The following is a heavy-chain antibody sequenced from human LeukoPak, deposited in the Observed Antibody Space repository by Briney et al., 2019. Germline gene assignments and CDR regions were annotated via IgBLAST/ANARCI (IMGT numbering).Heavy chain of an antibody. Sequence: GGSLRLSCAASGFTFSNYAMSWVRQAPGKGLQWVSAFSGSGGSTYYADSVKGRFTISRDNSRNTLYLQMNSLRAEDTAVYYCARTPYVDTAMDDWGQGTLVTVSS. V-gene: IGHV3-23*01. CDR3: ARTPYVDTAMDD. D-gene: IGHD5-18*01. CDR2: FSGSGGST. CDR1: GFTFSNYA. J-gene: IGHJ4*02.